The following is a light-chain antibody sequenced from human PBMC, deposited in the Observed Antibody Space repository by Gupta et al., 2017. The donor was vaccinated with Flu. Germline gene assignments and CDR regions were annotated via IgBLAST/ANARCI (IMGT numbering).Light chain of an antibody. J-gene: IGLJ2*01. CDR1: KLGDKY. Sequence: SYELTQPPSVSVSPGQTDSITCSGDKLGDKYSCWYQQKPGQCPVLVIYQDSKRPSGLPERFSGSNSENTATLTISGTQAMDEADYYCQAWDSSDVVFGGGTKLTVL. V-gene: IGLV3-1*01. CDR2: QDS. CDR3: QAWDSSDVV.